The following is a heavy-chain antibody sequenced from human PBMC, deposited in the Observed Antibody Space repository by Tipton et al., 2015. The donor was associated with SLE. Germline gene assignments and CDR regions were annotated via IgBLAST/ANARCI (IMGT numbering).Heavy chain of an antibody. CDR2: IKSKTDGGTT. Sequence: SLRLSCAASGFTFSGYAMYWVRQAPGKGLEWVGRIKSKTDGGTTDYAAPVKGRFTISRDDSKNTLYLQMNSLKTEDTAVYYCTGDYGDYEDYWGQGTLVTVSS. D-gene: IGHD4-17*01. V-gene: IGHV3-15*01. CDR1: GFTFSGYA. J-gene: IGHJ4*02. CDR3: TGDYGDYEDY.